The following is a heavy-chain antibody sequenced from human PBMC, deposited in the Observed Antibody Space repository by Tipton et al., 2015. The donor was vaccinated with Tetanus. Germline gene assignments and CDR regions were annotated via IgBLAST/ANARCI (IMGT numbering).Heavy chain of an antibody. CDR1: GYTFTYLY. D-gene: IGHD6-6*01. CDR2: INSDSGVT. CDR3: AREGDGSSSEFDY. J-gene: IGHJ4*02. V-gene: IGHV1-2*06. Sequence: QSGPEVKKPGASVKVSCKASGYTFTYLYIHWVRQAPGQGLEWMGRINSDSGVTTYEQKFQGRVTMTRDTSISTAYMEPSRVTSDDTAVYFCAREGDGSSSEFDYWGQGTLVTVSA.